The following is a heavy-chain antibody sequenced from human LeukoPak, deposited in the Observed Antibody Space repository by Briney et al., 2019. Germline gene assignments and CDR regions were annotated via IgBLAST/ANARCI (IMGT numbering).Heavy chain of an antibody. V-gene: IGHV1-69*05. Sequence: SVKVSCKASGGTFSSYAISWVRQAPGQGLEWTGRIIPIFGTANYAQKFQGRVTITTDESTSTAYMELSSLRSEDTAVYYCAIQETAMVSGFDYWGQGTLVTVSS. CDR3: AIQETAMVSGFDY. J-gene: IGHJ4*02. CDR1: GGTFSSYA. CDR2: IIPIFGTA. D-gene: IGHD5-18*01.